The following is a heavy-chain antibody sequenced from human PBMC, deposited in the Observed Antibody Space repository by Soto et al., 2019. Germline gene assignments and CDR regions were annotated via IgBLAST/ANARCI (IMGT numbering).Heavy chain of an antibody. CDR3: ARVLVGATPVDY. CDR2: INAGNGNT. J-gene: IGHJ4*02. Sequence: GGSVKVSCKASGYTFTSYSMHWVRPASGQRLEWMGWINAGNGNTKYSQKFQGRVTITRDTSASTAYMELSSLRSEDTAVYYCARVLVGATPVDYWGQGTLVTVSS. V-gene: IGHV1-3*01. D-gene: IGHD1-26*01. CDR1: GYTFTSYS.